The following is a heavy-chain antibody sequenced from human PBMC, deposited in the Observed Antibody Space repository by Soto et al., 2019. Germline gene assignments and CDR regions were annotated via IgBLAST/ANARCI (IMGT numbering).Heavy chain of an antibody. CDR2: IYSGGST. V-gene: IGHV3-53*01. J-gene: IGHJ6*02. CDR1: GFTVSSNY. Sequence: GGSLRLSCAASGFTVSSNYMILVRQAPGKGLEWVSVIYSGGSTYYADSVKGRFTISRDNSKNTLYLQMNSLRAEDTAVYYCARDARITMVRGVITATPYGMDVWGQGTTVTVSS. CDR3: ARDARITMVRGVITATPYGMDV. D-gene: IGHD3-10*01.